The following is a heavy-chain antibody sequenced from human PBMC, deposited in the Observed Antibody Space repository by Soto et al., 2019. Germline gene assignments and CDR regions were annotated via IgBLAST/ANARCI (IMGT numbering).Heavy chain of an antibody. Sequence: GGSLRLSCAASGFTFSSYAMHWVRQAPGKGLEWVAVISYDGSNKYYADSVKGRFTISRDNSKNTLYLQMNSLRAEDTAVYYCARVGAAPLYYYDSSGSPPHWGQRTLVTVSS. CDR2: ISYDGSNK. V-gene: IGHV3-30-3*01. CDR3: ARVGAAPLYYYDSSGSPPH. D-gene: IGHD3-22*01. CDR1: GFTFSSYA. J-gene: IGHJ1*01.